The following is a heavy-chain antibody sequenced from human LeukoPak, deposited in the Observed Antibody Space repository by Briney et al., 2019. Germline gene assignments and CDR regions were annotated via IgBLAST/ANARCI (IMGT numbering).Heavy chain of an antibody. V-gene: IGHV1-69*04. Sequence: GASVKVSCKASGGTFSSYAISWVRQAPGQGLEWMGRIIPILGIANYAQKFQGRVTITADKSTSTAYMELSSLRSEDTAVYYCARGAHYYDSSGFSYWGQGTLVTVSS. CDR1: GGTFSSYA. J-gene: IGHJ4*02. D-gene: IGHD3-22*01. CDR2: IIPILGIA. CDR3: ARGAHYYDSSGFSY.